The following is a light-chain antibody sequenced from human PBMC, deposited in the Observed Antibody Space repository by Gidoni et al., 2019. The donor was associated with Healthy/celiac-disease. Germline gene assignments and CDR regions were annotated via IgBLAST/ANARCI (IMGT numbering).Light chain of an antibody. Sequence: QAAATLSLSPGERATLSCRASQSVSSYLAWYQQKPGQAPRLLIYDASNRATGIPARFSGSGSGTDFTLTISSLEPEDFAVYYCQQRSNWPPITFGQGTRLEIK. CDR2: DAS. CDR3: QQRSNWPPIT. V-gene: IGKV3-11*01. J-gene: IGKJ5*01. CDR1: QSVSSY.